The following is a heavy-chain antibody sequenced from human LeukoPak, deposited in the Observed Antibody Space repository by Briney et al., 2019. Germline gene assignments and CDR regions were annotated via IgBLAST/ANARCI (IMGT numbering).Heavy chain of an antibody. J-gene: IGHJ4*02. Sequence: GGSLRLSCAASGFTFSGSAMHWVRQASGKGLEWLGRIRSKANTYATAYAASVKGRFTISRDDSNNTAYLQMNSLKTEDTAVYYCTRRDSSVYYSDYWGQGTLVTVSS. CDR2: IRSKANTYAT. D-gene: IGHD6-19*01. CDR1: GFTFSGSA. V-gene: IGHV3-73*01. CDR3: TRRDSSVYYSDY.